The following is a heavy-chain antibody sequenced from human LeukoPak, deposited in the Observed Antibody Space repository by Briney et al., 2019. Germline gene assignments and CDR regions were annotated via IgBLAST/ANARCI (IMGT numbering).Heavy chain of an antibody. J-gene: IGHJ3*02. CDR3: ARWWSGYSTYAFDI. D-gene: IGHD3-3*01. Sequence: ASVKVSCKASGYTFTGYYMHWVRQAPGQGLEWMGWINPNSGGTNYAQKFQGRVTMTRDTSISTAYMELSRLRSDDTAVYYCARWWSGYSTYAFDIWGQGTMVTVSS. CDR2: INPNSGGT. CDR1: GYTFTGYY. V-gene: IGHV1-2*02.